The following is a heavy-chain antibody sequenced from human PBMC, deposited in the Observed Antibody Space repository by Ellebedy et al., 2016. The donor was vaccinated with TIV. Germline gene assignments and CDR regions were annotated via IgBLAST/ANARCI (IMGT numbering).Heavy chain of an antibody. D-gene: IGHD5-18*01. CDR3: ASYVDTAMVFDY. V-gene: IGHV3-43*01. Sequence: GESLKISCAASGFTFDDYTMHWVRQAPGKGLEWVSLISWDGGSTYYADSVKGRFPISRGNSKNTLYLQMNSLRAEDTAVYYCASYVDTAMVFDYWGQGTLVTVSS. CDR1: GFTFDDYT. J-gene: IGHJ4*02. CDR2: ISWDGGST.